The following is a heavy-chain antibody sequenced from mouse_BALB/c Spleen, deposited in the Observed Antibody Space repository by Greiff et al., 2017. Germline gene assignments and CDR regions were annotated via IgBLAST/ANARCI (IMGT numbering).Heavy chain of an antibody. Sequence: EVQLVESGGGLVKPGGSLKLSCAASGFAFSSYDMSWVRQTPEKRLEWVAYISSGGGSTYYPDTVKGRFTISRDNAKNTLYLQMSSLKSEDTAMYYCARHYYGYDYYAMDYWGQGTSVTVSS. CDR3: ARHYYGYDYYAMDY. J-gene: IGHJ4*01. D-gene: IGHD1-2*01. V-gene: IGHV5-12-1*01. CDR1: GFAFSSYD. CDR2: ISSGGGST.